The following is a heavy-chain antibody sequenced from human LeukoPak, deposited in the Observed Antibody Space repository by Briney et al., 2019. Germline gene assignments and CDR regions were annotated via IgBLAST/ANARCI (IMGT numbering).Heavy chain of an antibody. Sequence: SETLSLTCAVSGDSISSGGYSWSWIRQPAGKGLEWIGYIYHGGSAYYSPSLKSRANISVDKSKNQFSLKLSSVTAAETAVYYCARYFSGGQFKWFDPCGQGTLVTVSS. V-gene: IGHV4-30-2*01. J-gene: IGHJ5*02. D-gene: IGHD1-26*01. CDR1: GDSISSGGYS. CDR3: ARYFSGGQFKWFDP. CDR2: IYHGGSA.